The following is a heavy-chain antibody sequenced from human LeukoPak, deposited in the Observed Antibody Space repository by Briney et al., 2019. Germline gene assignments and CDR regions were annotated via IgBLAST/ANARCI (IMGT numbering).Heavy chain of an antibody. D-gene: IGHD6-25*01. V-gene: IGHV3-13*01. J-gene: IGHJ3*02. CDR2: IDTAGDT. Sequence: GGSLRLSCAASGFTFSTYDMHWVRQPTGKGLEWVSAIDTAGDTYYPGSVKGRFTISRENAKNSLYLQMNSLRAGDTAVYYCARALTLRSGGYDAFDIWGQGTMVTVSS. CDR3: ARALTLRSGGYDAFDI. CDR1: GFTFSTYD.